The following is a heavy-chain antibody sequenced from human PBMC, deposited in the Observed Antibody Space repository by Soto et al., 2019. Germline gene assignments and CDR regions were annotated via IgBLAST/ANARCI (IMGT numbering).Heavy chain of an antibody. CDR1: GYTFTSYG. D-gene: IGHD3-16*01. V-gene: IGHV1-18*01. Sequence: GASVKVSCKASGYTFTSYGISWVRQAPGQGLEWMGWISAYNGNTNYAQKLQGRVTMTTDTSTSTAYMELRSLRSDDTAVYYCARDHRYDYVWGSGTNWFDPWGQGTLVTVSS. CDR2: ISAYNGNT. J-gene: IGHJ5*02. CDR3: ARDHRYDYVWGSGTNWFDP.